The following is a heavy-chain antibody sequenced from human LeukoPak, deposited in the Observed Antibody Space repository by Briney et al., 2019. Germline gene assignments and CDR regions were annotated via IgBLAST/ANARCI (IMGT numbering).Heavy chain of an antibody. J-gene: IGHJ4*02. Sequence: GGSLRLSCAASGFTFSSYAMSWVRQSPGKGLEWVSLISATGGNTYYADSVKGRFTISRDNPKNTLYLHMNRLRAEDTAIYYCSSSVFYSSGWYGGYWGQGTLVTVSS. V-gene: IGHV3-23*01. D-gene: IGHD6-19*01. CDR3: SSSVFYSSGWYGGY. CDR1: GFTFSSYA. CDR2: ISATGGNT.